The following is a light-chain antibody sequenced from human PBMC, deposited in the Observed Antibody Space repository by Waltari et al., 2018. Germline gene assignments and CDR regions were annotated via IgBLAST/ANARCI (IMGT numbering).Light chain of an antibody. J-gene: IGLJ2*01. Sequence: QSALTHPRSVSGSPGQSVTLSCTGTSSDVGGHNSVSWYQQHPGKAPKLMIYDVSKRPSGVPDRFSGSKSGNTASLTISGLQAEDEADYYCCSYAGSYTVVFGGGTKLTVL. CDR2: DVS. CDR3: CSYAGSYTVV. V-gene: IGLV2-11*01. CDR1: SSDVGGHNS.